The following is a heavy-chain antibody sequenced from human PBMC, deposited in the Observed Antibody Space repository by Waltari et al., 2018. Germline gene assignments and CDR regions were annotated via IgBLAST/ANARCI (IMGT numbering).Heavy chain of an antibody. D-gene: IGHD3-10*01. Sequence: QLQLQESGPGRVKPSETLSLTCTVSGGSISSSSYYWGWIRQPPGKGLEWIGSIYYRGSTYYNPSLKSRFTISVDTSKNQFSLKLSSVTAAATAVSYCATPYGSGSYYSAFAFDIWGQGTMVTVSS. CDR2: IYYRGST. V-gene: IGHV4-39*07. CDR3: ATPYGSGSYYSAFAFDI. CDR1: GGSISSSSYY. J-gene: IGHJ3*02.